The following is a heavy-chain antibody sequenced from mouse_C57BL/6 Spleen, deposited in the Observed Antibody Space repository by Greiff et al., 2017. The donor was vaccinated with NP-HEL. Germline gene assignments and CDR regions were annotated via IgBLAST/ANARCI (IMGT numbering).Heavy chain of an antibody. V-gene: IGHV1-26*01. J-gene: IGHJ4*01. CDR3: ARGRSILWLRRGAMDY. D-gene: IGHD2-2*01. Sequence: EVQLQQSGPELVKPGASVKISCKASGYTFTDYYMNWVKQSHGKSLEWIGDINPNNGGTSYNQKFKGKATLTVDKSSSTAYMELRSLTSEDSAVYYCARGRSILWLRRGAMDYWGQGTSVTVSS. CDR2: INPNNGGT. CDR1: GYTFTDYY.